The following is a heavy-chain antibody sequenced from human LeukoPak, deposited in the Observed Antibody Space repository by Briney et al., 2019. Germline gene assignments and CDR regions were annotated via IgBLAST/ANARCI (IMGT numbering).Heavy chain of an antibody. CDR1: GGTFSSYA. Sequence: SVKVSCKASGGTFSSYAISWVRQAPGQGLEWMGGIIPIFGTTNYAQKFQDRVTITADKSTSTAYMELSSLRSEDTAVYYCARVVGLTGYSSSWYSGYYYYMDVWGNGTTVTVSS. J-gene: IGHJ6*03. CDR2: IIPIFGTT. V-gene: IGHV1-69*06. D-gene: IGHD6-13*01. CDR3: ARVVGLTGYSSSWYSGYYYYMDV.